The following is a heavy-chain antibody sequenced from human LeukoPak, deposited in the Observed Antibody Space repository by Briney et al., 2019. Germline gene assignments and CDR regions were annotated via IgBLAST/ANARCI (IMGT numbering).Heavy chain of an antibody. D-gene: IGHD3-10*01. J-gene: IGHJ4*02. CDR3: ARAYGSGSYYKGSDY. Sequence: PGGCLRLSYAASGFTFSAYTMNWVRQAPGKGLEWVSSISSGSSYIYYADSVKGRFTISRDNAKNSLYLQMNSLRAEDTAVYYCARAYGSGSYYKGSDYWGQGTLVTVSS. V-gene: IGHV3-21*01. CDR1: GFTFSAYT. CDR2: ISSGSSYI.